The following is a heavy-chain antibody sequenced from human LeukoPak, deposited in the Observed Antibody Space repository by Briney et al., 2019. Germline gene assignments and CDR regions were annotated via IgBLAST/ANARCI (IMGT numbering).Heavy chain of an antibody. D-gene: IGHD2-15*01. J-gene: IGHJ4*02. V-gene: IGHV3-7*01. CDR3: VRGGGLLPDY. CDR2: IKPDGSEQ. Sequence: GGSLRLSCAASGFSFSTFWMSWVRQAPERGLEWVANIKPDGSEQYYLDSVKGRFTISRDNAKNSMYLQISGLRAEDTAVYYCVRGGGLLPDYWGQGTPVTVSS. CDR1: GFSFSTFW.